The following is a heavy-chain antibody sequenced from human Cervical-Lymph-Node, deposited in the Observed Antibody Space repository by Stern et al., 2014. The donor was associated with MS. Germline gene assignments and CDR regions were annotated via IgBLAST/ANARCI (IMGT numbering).Heavy chain of an antibody. V-gene: IGHV3-23*04. Sequence: EVQLVESGGGLVQPGGSLRLSCAASGFTFSRYAMNWVRLTQGKGLEWISSISGRAGRTYYADSVKGRHTISRDNSENTLYLQMNSLRDEDTGVYFCARFADCGGDCPSEYWGQGTLVTVSS. CDR1: GFTFSRYA. D-gene: IGHD2-21*02. CDR2: ISGRAGRT. J-gene: IGHJ4*02. CDR3: ARFADCGGDCPSEY.